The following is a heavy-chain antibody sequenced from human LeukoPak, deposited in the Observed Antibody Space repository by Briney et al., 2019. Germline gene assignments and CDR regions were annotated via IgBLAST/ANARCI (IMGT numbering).Heavy chain of an antibody. J-gene: IGHJ4*02. Sequence: HPGRSLRLSCAASGFTFSSYAMHWVRQAPGKGLEWVSYISSSSSTIYYADSVKGRFTISRDNAKNSLYLQMNSLRDEDTAVYYCARDPRVVATLWYFDYWGQGTLVTVSS. V-gene: IGHV3-48*02. CDR3: ARDPRVVATLWYFDY. CDR2: ISSSSSTI. D-gene: IGHD5-12*01. CDR1: GFTFSSYA.